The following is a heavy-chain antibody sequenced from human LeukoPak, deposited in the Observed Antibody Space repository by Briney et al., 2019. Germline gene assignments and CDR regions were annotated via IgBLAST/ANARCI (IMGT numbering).Heavy chain of an antibody. CDR1: GFTFSSYA. D-gene: IGHD4-17*01. J-gene: IGHJ5*02. Sequence: GASLRLSCAASGFTFSSYAMSWVRQAPGKGLEWVSAISGRGGSTYYADSVKGRFTISRDNSKNTLYLQMNSLRAEDTAVYYCASLTTVTSNWFDPWGQGTLVTVSS. CDR2: ISGRGGST. CDR3: ASLTTVTSNWFDP. V-gene: IGHV3-23*01.